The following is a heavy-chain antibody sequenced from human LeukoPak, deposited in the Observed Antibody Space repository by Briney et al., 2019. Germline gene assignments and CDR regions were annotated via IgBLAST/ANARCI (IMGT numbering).Heavy chain of an antibody. CDR2: ISGSGGST. V-gene: IGHV3-23*01. J-gene: IGHJ3*02. Sequence: GGSLRLSCAASGFTFSSYGMSWVRQAPGKGLEWVSAISGSGGSTYYADSVKGRFTISRDNSKNTLYPQMNSLRAEDPAVYYCANSVAPYCSGGSCFDAFDIWGQGTMVTVSS. CDR1: GFTFSSYG. D-gene: IGHD2-15*01. CDR3: ANSVAPYCSGGSCFDAFDI.